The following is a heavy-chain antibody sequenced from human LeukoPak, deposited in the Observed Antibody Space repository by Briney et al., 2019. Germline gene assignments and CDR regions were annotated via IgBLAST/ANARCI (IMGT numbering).Heavy chain of an antibody. CDR2: ISSSSSTI. CDR3: ARLSPEQWLARGYYYYMDV. Sequence: GGPLRLSCAASGFTFSSYSMNWVRQAPGKGLGLEWVSYISSSSSTIYYADSVKGRFTISSDNAKNSLYLQMKSLRAEDTAVYYCARLSPEQWLARGYYYYMDVWGKGTTVTVSS. V-gene: IGHV3-48*01. D-gene: IGHD6-19*01. J-gene: IGHJ6*03. CDR1: GFTFSSYS.